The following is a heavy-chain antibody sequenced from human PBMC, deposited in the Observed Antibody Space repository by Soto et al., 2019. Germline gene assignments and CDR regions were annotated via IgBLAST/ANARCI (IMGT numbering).Heavy chain of an antibody. CDR1: GFTFITYP. CDR2: ISHDGSNK. D-gene: IGHD5-18*01. Sequence: VGSLRLSCAASGFTFITYPMHWVRQAPGKGLEWVALISHDGSNKYYADSVKGRFTISRDNSKNTLYLQMNSLRAEDTAVYYCTRWNVQHDSYGYFWGQGTLVTVSS. V-gene: IGHV3-30-3*01. CDR3: TRWNVQHDSYGYF. J-gene: IGHJ4*02.